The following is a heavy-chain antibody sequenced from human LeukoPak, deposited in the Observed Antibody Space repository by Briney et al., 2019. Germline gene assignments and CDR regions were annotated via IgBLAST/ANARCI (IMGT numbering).Heavy chain of an antibody. CDR3: ATVVVPAAPLDY. CDR2: FDPKDGET. CDR1: GYTLTELS. D-gene: IGHD2-2*01. Sequence: ASVKVSCKVSGYTLTELSMHWVRQAPGKGLEWMGGFDPKDGETIYAQKFQGRVTMTEDTSTDTAYMELSSLRSEDTAVYYCATVVVPAAPLDYWGQGTLVTVSS. J-gene: IGHJ4*02. V-gene: IGHV1-24*01.